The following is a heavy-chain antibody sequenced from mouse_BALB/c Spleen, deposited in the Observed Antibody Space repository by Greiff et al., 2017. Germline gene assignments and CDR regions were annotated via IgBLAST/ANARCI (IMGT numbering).Heavy chain of an antibody. CDR1: GFTFSSFG. J-gene: IGHJ2*01. CDR2: ISSGSSTI. V-gene: IGHV5-17*02. Sequence: DVQLQESGGGLVQPGGSRKLSCAASGFTFSSFGMHWVRQAPEKGLEWVAYISSGSSTIYYADTVKGRFTISRDNPKNTLFLQMTSLRSEDTAMYYCARGGLRLYYFDYWGQGTTLTVSS. D-gene: IGHD1-2*01. CDR3: ARGGLRLYYFDY.